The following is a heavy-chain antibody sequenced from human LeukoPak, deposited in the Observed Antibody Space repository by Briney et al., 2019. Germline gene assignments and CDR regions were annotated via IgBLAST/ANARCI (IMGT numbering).Heavy chain of an antibody. Sequence: PSETLSLTCAVYGGSFSGYYWSWIRQPPGKGLEWIGEINHSGSTNYNPSLKSRVTISVGTSKNQFSLKLSSVTAADTAVYYCARGLNYYDSSGLGYWGQGTLVTVSS. V-gene: IGHV4-34*01. CDR1: GGSFSGYY. D-gene: IGHD3-22*01. CDR2: INHSGST. CDR3: ARGLNYYDSSGLGY. J-gene: IGHJ4*02.